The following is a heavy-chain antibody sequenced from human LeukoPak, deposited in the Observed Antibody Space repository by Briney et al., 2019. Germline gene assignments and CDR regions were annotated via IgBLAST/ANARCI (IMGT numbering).Heavy chain of an antibody. CDR2: ISGSGGST. CDR1: GFTFSSYA. D-gene: IGHD5-12*01. CDR3: ARGRGVATIKQPPDFDY. V-gene: IGHV3-23*01. Sequence: PGGSLRLSCAASGFTFSSYAMSWVRQAPGKGLEWVSAISGSGGSTYYADSVKGRFTISRDNSKNTLYLQMNSLRVEDTAVYYCARGRGVATIKQPPDFDYWGQGTLVTVSS. J-gene: IGHJ4*02.